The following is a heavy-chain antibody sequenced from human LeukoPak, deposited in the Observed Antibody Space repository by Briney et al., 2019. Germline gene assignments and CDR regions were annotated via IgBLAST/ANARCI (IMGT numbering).Heavy chain of an antibody. V-gene: IGHV5-51*01. CDR3: ARFRDYDILTGYDYYGMDV. Sequence: GESLQISCKGSGYSFTSYWIGWVRQMPGKGLEWMGIIYPGDSDTRYSPSFQGQVTISADKSISTAYLQWSSLKASDTAMYYCARFRDYDILTGYDYYGMDVWGKGTTVTVSS. CDR1: GYSFTSYW. CDR2: IYPGDSDT. J-gene: IGHJ6*04. D-gene: IGHD3-9*01.